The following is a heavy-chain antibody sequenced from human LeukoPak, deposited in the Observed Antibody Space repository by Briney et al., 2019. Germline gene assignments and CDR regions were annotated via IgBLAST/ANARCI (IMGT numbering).Heavy chain of an antibody. CDR2: IKQDGSEK. J-gene: IGHJ6*02. V-gene: IGHV3-7*01. Sequence: GGSLRLSCAASGFTFSDYYMSWIRQAPGKGLEWVANIKQDGSEKYYVDSVKGRFTISRDNAKNSLYLQMNSLRAEDTAVYYCARVNFWSGYSDLYYYYYGMDVWGQGTTVTVSS. CDR3: ARVNFWSGYSDLYYYYYGMDV. CDR1: GFTFSDYY. D-gene: IGHD3-3*01.